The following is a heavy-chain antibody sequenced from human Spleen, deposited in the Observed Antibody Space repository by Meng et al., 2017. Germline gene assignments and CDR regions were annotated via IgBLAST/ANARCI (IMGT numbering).Heavy chain of an antibody. CDR2: GIPIFGTA. CDR3: ATDQSGDRYYY. V-gene: IGHV1-69*13. D-gene: IGHD4-17*01. J-gene: IGHJ4*02. CDR1: GGTFNSYA. Sequence: SVKVSCKASGGTFNSYAITWVRQAPGQGLEWMGGGIPIFGTANYAQKFQGRVTITADELTSTAYMELSSLRSEDTAIYYCATDQSGDRYYYWGQGTLVTVSS.